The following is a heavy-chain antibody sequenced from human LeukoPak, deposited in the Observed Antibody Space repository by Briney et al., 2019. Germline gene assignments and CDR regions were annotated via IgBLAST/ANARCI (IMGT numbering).Heavy chain of an antibody. D-gene: IGHD3-22*01. CDR1: GGSISSYY. J-gene: IGHJ4*02. CDR3: ARAWGYYDSSGYQVNYFDY. Sequence: SETLSLTCTVSGGSISSYYWSWIRQPAAKGLEWIGRIYTSGSTNYNPSLKSRVTMSVDTSKNQFSLKLSSVNAADTAVYYCARAWGYYDSSGYQVNYFDYWGQGTLVTVSS. CDR2: IYTSGST. V-gene: IGHV4-4*07.